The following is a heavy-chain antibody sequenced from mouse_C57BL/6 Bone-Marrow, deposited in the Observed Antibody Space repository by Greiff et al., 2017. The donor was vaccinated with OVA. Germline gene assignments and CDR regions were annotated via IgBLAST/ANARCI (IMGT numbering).Heavy chain of an antibody. J-gene: IGHJ2*01. CDR2: IDPSDSYT. CDR1: GYTFTSYW. Sequence: QVQLQQPGAELVKPGVSVKLSCKASGYTFTSYWMQWVKQRPGQGLEWIGEIDPSDSYTNYNQKFKGKATLTVDTSSSTAYMQLSSLTSEDSAVYYCARFDDGYYFDYWGQGTTLTVSS. D-gene: IGHD2-3*01. CDR3: ARFDDGYYFDY. V-gene: IGHV1-50*01.